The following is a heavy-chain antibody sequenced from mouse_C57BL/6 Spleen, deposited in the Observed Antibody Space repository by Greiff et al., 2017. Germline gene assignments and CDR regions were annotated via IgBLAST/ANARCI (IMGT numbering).Heavy chain of an antibody. J-gene: IGHJ4*01. CDR3: ARELTGTGAMDY. Sequence: QVQLQQPGAELVKPGASVKMSCKASGYTFTSYWITWVKQRPGQGLEWIGDIYPGSGSTNYNEKFKSKATLTVDTSSSTAYMQLSSLTSEDSAVYDCARELTGTGAMDYWGQGTSVTVSS. CDR1: GYTFTSYW. D-gene: IGHD4-1*01. V-gene: IGHV1-55*01. CDR2: IYPGSGST.